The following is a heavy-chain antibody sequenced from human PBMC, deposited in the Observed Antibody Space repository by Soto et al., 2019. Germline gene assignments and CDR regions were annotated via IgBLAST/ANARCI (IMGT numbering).Heavy chain of an antibody. CDR2: ISWDGGST. CDR3: AKGRGYSGSGSRRYYYYGMDV. J-gene: IGHJ6*02. D-gene: IGHD5-12*01. Sequence: PGGSLRLSCAASGFTFDDYTMHWVRQAPGKGLEWVSLISWDGGSTYYADSVKGRFTISRDNSTNSLYLQMNCLRTEDTALYYCAKGRGYSGSGSRRYYYYGMDVWGQGTTVTVSS. V-gene: IGHV3-43*01. CDR1: GFTFDDYT.